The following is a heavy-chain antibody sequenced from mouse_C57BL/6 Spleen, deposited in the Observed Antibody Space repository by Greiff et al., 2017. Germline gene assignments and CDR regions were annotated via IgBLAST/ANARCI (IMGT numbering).Heavy chain of an antibody. J-gene: IGHJ2*01. CDR2: INPSNGGT. CDR3: ARNGDPRRYYFDY. CDR1: GYTFTSYW. D-gene: IGHD2-10*02. Sequence: QVQLQQPGTELVKPGASVKLSCKASGYTFTSYWMHWVEQRPGPGLEWIGNINPSNGGTNYNEKFKSKATLTVDKSSSTAYMQLSSLTSEDSAVYYCARNGDPRRYYFDYWGQGTTLTVSS. V-gene: IGHV1-53*01.